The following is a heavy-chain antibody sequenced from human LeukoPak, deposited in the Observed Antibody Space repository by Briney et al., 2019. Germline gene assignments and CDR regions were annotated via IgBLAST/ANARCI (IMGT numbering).Heavy chain of an antibody. J-gene: IGHJ5*02. Sequence: AASVKVSCKASGYTFTDYYMHWVRQAPGQGLEWMGWINPNSGGTNYAQKFQGRVTMTRDTSISTAYMELSRLRSDDTAVYYCARDGSIAVADYNWFDPWGQGTLVTVSS. CDR2: INPNSGGT. V-gene: IGHV1-2*02. CDR1: GYTFTDYY. D-gene: IGHD6-19*01. CDR3: ARDGSIAVADYNWFDP.